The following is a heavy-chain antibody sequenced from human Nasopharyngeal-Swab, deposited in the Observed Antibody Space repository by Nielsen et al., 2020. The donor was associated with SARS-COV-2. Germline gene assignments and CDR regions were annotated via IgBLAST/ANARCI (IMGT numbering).Heavy chain of an antibody. D-gene: IGHD3-22*01. CDR3: AREGYYYDSSGPRGGYYYYYMDV. CDR1: GGSFSGYY. Sequence: SETLSLTCAVYGGSFSGYYWNWIRQPPGKGLEWIGEINHSGSTNYNPSLKSRVTISVDTSKNQFSLKLSSVTAADTAVYYCAREGYYYDSSGPRGGYYYYYMDVWGKGTTVTVSS. CDR2: INHSGST. J-gene: IGHJ6*03. V-gene: IGHV4-34*01.